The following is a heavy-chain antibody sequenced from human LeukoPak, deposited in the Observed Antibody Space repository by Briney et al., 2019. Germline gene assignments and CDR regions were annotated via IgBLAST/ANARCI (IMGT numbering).Heavy chain of an antibody. D-gene: IGHD5-24*01. CDR2: TYYRSQWYY. Sequence: SQTLSLTCPISGESVSSTGASWNWIRQSPSRGLEWLGRTYYRSQWYYEYALSVKSRIIVAPDTSKNQFSPQLNSVTPEDTAVYYCVRGNYNFDYWGQGSLVTVSS. CDR3: VRGNYNFDY. V-gene: IGHV6-1*01. CDR1: GESVSSTGAS. J-gene: IGHJ4*02.